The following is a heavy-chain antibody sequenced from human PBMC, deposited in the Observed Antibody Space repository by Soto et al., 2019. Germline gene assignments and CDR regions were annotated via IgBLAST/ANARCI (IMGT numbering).Heavy chain of an antibody. CDR3: ARLAGSDFWSGYSFYYYYYMDV. V-gene: IGHV4-39*01. D-gene: IGHD3-3*01. Sequence: ASETLSLTCTVSGGSISSSSYYWGWIRQPPGKGLEWIGSIYYSGSTYYNPSLKSRVTISVDTSKNQFSLKLSSVTAADTAVYYCARLAGSDFWSGYSFYYYYYMDVWGKGTTVTVSS. CDR2: IYYSGST. J-gene: IGHJ6*03. CDR1: GGSISSSSYY.